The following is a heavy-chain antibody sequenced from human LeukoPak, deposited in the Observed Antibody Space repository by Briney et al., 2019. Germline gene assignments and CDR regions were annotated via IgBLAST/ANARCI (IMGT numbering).Heavy chain of an antibody. CDR3: TTDRGYSYGFDWFDP. J-gene: IGHJ5*02. Sequence: GGSLRLSCEASGFTFSNAWMSWVRQAPGKGLEWVGRIKSKTDGGTTDYAAPVKGRFTISRDDSKNTLYLQMNSLKTEDTAVYYCTTDRGYSYGFDWFDPWGQGTLVTVSS. D-gene: IGHD5-18*01. CDR1: GFTFSNAW. V-gene: IGHV3-15*01. CDR2: IKSKTDGGTT.